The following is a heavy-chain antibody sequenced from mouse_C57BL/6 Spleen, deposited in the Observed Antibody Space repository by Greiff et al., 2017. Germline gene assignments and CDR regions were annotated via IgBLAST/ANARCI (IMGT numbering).Heavy chain of an antibody. J-gene: IGHJ3*01. CDR1: GFTFSSYA. D-gene: IGHD2-4*01. CDR3: TRDVYYDYDGAWFAY. V-gene: IGHV5-9-1*02. CDR2: ISSGGDYI. Sequence: EVHLVESGEGLVKPGGSLKLSCAASGFTFSSYAMSWVRQTPEKRLEWVAYISSGGDYIYYADTVKGRFTISRDNARNTLYLQMSSLKSEDTAMYYCTRDVYYDYDGAWFAYWGQGTLVTVSA.